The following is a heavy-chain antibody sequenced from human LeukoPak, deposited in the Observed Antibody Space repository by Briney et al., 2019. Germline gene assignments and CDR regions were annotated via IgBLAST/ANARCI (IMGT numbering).Heavy chain of an antibody. CDR3: ARGYFGDYVLDT. Sequence: ASVKVSCKAYGYRFRDHYIHWVRQAPGQGLEYLGWINPNSGGTNYALKFQGRVTLTRDTSIDTAYIHLDSLTSDDTAVYFCARGYFGDYVLDTWGQGTLVTVSS. CDR2: INPNSGGT. J-gene: IGHJ5*02. CDR1: GYRFRDHY. V-gene: IGHV1-2*02. D-gene: IGHD4-17*01.